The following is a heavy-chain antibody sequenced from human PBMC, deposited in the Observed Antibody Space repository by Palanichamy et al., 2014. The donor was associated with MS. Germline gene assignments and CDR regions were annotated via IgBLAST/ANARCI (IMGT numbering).Heavy chain of an antibody. D-gene: IGHD3-10*01. CDR2: IYYSGST. CDR3: ARGGSGSYYYYYGMDV. Sequence: VQLQESGPGLVEPSQTLSLTCTVSGGSINSGDYYWSWIRQPPGKGLEWIGYIYYSGSTSYNPSLKSRVTISVDTSKNQFSLKLNSVTAADTAVYYCARGGSGSYYYYYGMDVWGQGTTVTVSS. CDR1: GGSINSGDYY. V-gene: IGHV4-30-4*01. J-gene: IGHJ6*02.